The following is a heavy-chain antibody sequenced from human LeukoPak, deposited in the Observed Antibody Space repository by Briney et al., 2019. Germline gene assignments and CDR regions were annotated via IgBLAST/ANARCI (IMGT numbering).Heavy chain of an antibody. CDR3: ARGPQLVGYYYIDV. J-gene: IGHJ6*03. CDR1: GESLSNYY. V-gene: IGHV4-34*01. Sequence: SETLSLTCAVYGESLSNYYWSWIRQPPGKGLEWIGEINHYGSTNYNPSLKSRITISVDTSKNQFSLKLSSVTPEDTAVYYCARGPQLVGYYYIDVWGKGTTVTVSS. D-gene: IGHD6-13*01. CDR2: INHYGST.